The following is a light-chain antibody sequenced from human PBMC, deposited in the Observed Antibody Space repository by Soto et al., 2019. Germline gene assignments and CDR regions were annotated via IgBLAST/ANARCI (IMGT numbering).Light chain of an antibody. CDR3: QQANNFPIT. J-gene: IGKJ5*01. CDR2: AAS. V-gene: IGKV1D-12*01. Sequence: DIQMTQSPSSVSASVGDSVTFTCRASQGIGSCLAWYQQKPGKAPKLLIYAASTLQSGVPSRFSGSGSGTDFTLTINSLQPEDFATYYCQQANNFPITFGQGTRLEIK. CDR1: QGIGSC.